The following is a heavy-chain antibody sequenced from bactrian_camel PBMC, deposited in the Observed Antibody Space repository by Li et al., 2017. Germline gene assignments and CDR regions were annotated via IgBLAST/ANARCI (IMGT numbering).Heavy chain of an antibody. CDR1: GYTSGTYC. Sequence: HVQLVESGGGSVQAGGSLRLSCTASGYTSGTYCMGWFRQAPGKEREGVAHMDSFGNPSYADFVKGRFTISRDSAKKTLYLRMNRLNTEDTGRYYCAASTLPCHSGFFGQMIDRGYWAQGTQVTVS. V-gene: IGHV3S55*01. CDR2: MDSFGNP. J-gene: IGHJ6*01. D-gene: IGHD2*01. CDR3: AASTLPCHSGFFGQMIDRGY.